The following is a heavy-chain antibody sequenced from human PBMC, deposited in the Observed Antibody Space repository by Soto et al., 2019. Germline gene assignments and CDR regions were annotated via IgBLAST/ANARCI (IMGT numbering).Heavy chain of an antibody. V-gene: IGHV4-39*01. CDR3: GRHDWTYYLLAINY. J-gene: IGHJ4*02. D-gene: IGHD3-10*01. CDR1: GGSLSSSSXX. Sequence: QLHLQESGPGLVKPSETLSLTCIVSGGSLSSSSXXWAWIRQPPGKGLEWIGTIYYNGNTYYNPSLXXXXXXXXXTXXXXXXXXXXXVTAXDTAVYYCGRHDWTYYLLAINYCGQGTRATVSS. CDR2: IYYNGNT.